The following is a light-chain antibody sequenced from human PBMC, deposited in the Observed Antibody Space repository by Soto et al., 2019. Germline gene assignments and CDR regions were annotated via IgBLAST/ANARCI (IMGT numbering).Light chain of an antibody. CDR2: DAS. V-gene: IGKV3-11*01. CDR3: QQRSNWPIT. J-gene: IGKJ5*01. Sequence: EIVLTQSPATLSLSPGERATLSCRASQSVAGFLAWYQQKPGQAPRLLIFDASNRATGIPARFSGSGSGTDFTLTISGLEPEDFALYYCQQRSNWPITFGQGTRLEIK. CDR1: QSVAGF.